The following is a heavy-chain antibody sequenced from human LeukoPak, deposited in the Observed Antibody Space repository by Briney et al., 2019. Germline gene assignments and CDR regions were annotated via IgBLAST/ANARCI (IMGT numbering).Heavy chain of an antibody. J-gene: IGHJ4*02. V-gene: IGHV3-23*01. CDR2: ISGSGGST. CDR1: GFTFSSYA. Sequence: GGSLRLSCAASGFTFSSYAMSWVRQAPGKGLEWVSAISGSGGSTYYADSVKGRFTISRDNSKNTLYLQMNSLRAEDTAVYYCAKGYYYGSGSYYVNDYWGQGTLVTVSS. CDR3: AKGYYYGSGSYYVNDY. D-gene: IGHD3-10*01.